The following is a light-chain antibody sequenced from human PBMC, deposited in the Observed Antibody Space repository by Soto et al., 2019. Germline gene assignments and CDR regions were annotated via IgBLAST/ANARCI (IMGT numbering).Light chain of an antibody. CDR2: KAS. J-gene: IGKJ4*01. V-gene: IGKV1-5*03. CDR1: QTISSW. Sequence: NQITQSPSTLSGYVGDRVTISFRASQTISSWLAWYQQKPGKAPKLLIYKASSLESGVPSRFSGSGSGTEFAVSVCSLQPDDFATYFGQQYNSYFPFGGGTKVDIK. CDR3: QQYNSYFP.